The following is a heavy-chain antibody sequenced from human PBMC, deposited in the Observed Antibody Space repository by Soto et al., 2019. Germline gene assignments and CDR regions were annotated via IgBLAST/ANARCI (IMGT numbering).Heavy chain of an antibody. CDR2: IYYSGST. D-gene: IGHD3-22*01. CDR3: ARHLDYYDSSAYFDY. Sequence: SETLSLTCIVSGGPISSSSSYWGWIRQPPGKGLEWIGSIYYSGSTYYKPSLKSRVTISVDTSKSQFSLWLNSVTAADTAVYYCARHLDYYDSSAYFDYWGPGTLVT. V-gene: IGHV4-39*01. CDR1: GGPISSSSSY. J-gene: IGHJ4*02.